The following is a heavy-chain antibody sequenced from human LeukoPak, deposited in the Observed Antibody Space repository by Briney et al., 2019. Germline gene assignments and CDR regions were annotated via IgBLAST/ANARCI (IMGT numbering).Heavy chain of an antibody. V-gene: IGHV4-34*01. CDR2: INHSGST. J-gene: IGHJ5*02. Sequence: SETLSLTCAVYGGSFSGYYWSWIRQPPGKGLEWIGEINHSGSTNYNPSLKSRVTISVDTSKSQFSLKLSSVTAADTAVYYCARGGRYDFWSGYSKNTWFDPWGQGTLVTVSS. CDR3: ARGGRYDFWSGYSKNTWFDP. D-gene: IGHD3-3*01. CDR1: GGSFSGYY.